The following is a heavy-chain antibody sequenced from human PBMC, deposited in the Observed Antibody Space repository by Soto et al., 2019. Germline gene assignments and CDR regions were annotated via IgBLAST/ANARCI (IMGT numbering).Heavy chain of an antibody. V-gene: IGHV3-7*05. CDR1: GCPFSTYW. CDR2: INQSGSEK. CDR3: AKARETFEVWFDP. J-gene: IGHJ5*02. Sequence: GGSLRLSCAASGCPFSTYWLTWVRQAPGKGLQWVANINQSGSEKYYMVSVKGRFTISRDNANNSLYLQMNSLRAEDTAEYYCAKARETFEVWFDPWGQGTLVTVSS. D-gene: IGHD3-10*01.